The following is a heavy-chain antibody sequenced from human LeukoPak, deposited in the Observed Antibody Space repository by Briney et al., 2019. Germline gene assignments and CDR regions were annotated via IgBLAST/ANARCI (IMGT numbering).Heavy chain of an antibody. J-gene: IGHJ4*02. D-gene: IGHD3-10*01. CDR1: GFSLSTSGLC. CDR3: ARTRGSSGSYYPDY. Sequence: SGPTLVKPTQTLTLTCTFSGFSLSTSGLCVSWVRQPPGKALEWLARIDWDDETFYSTSLKTRLSIFKDTSKNLVDLTMTNVDLVDTATYYCARTRGSSGSYYPDYWGQGTLVTVSS. CDR2: IDWDDET. V-gene: IGHV2-70*17.